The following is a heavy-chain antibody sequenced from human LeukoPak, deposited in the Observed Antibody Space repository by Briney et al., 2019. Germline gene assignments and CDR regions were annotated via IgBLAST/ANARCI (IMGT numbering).Heavy chain of an antibody. CDR1: GFTFSSYG. J-gene: IGHJ4*02. Sequence: GGSLRLSCAASGFTFSSYGMHWVRQAPGKGLEWVAVISYDGSNKYYADSVKGRFTISRDNSKNTLYLQMNSLRAEDTAVYYCAKGLYYDSSGSLGYWGQGTLVTVSS. V-gene: IGHV3-30*18. CDR2: ISYDGSNK. D-gene: IGHD3-22*01. CDR3: AKGLYYDSSGSLGY.